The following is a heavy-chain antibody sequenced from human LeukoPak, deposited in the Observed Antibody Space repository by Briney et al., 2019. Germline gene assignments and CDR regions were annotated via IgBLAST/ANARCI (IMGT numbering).Heavy chain of an antibody. CDR1: GFSLSTSGVG. CDR3: AHRTADSSGYYNEIAQFDY. V-gene: IGHV2-5*02. J-gene: IGHJ4*02. Sequence: ESGPTLVKPTQTLTLTCTFSGFSLSTSGVGVGWIRQPPGKALEWLALIYWDDDKRYSPSLKSRLTITKDTSKNQVVLTMANMDPVDTATYYCAHRTADSSGYYNEIAQFDYWGQGTLVTVSS. CDR2: IYWDDDK. D-gene: IGHD3-22*01.